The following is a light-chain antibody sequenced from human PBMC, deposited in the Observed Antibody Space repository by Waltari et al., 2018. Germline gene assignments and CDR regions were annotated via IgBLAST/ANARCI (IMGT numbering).Light chain of an antibody. CDR1: KSDVGFYTY. CDR3: KSYTGTGSWV. CDR2: DVS. V-gene: IGLV2-14*03. J-gene: IGLJ3*02. Sequence: QSALTQPASVSGSPGQSITISCTGTKSDVGFYTYVSWYQQHPGKAPKVIIYDVSQRPSGISNRFSGSKSGNTASLINSGLQADDEADYYCKSYTGTGSWVFGGGTKLTVL.